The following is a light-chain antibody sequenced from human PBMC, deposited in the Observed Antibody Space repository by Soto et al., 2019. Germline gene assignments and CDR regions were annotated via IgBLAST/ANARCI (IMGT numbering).Light chain of an antibody. CDR1: SSDVGGYNY. Sequence: QSALTQPPSASGSPGQSVTISCTGTSSDVGGYNYVSWYQQHPGKAPKLLNYEVSKRPSGVPDRFSGSKSGNTASLTVSGLQAEDEYDYYCCSYAGSNTLVFGGGTKLTVL. CDR3: CSYAGSNTLV. J-gene: IGLJ2*01. V-gene: IGLV2-8*01. CDR2: EVS.